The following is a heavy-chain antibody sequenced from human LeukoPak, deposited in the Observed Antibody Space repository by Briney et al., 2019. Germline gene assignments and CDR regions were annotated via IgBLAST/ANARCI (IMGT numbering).Heavy chain of an antibody. CDR1: GYTFTGYY. Sequence: ASMKVSRKASGYTFTGYYMHWVRQAPGQGLEWMGWINPNSGGTNYAQKFQGRVTMTRDTSISTAYMELSRLRSDDTAVYYCARGAWIQGPHDYWGQGTLVTVSS. J-gene: IGHJ4*02. V-gene: IGHV1-2*02. D-gene: IGHD5-18*01. CDR2: INPNSGGT. CDR3: ARGAWIQGPHDY.